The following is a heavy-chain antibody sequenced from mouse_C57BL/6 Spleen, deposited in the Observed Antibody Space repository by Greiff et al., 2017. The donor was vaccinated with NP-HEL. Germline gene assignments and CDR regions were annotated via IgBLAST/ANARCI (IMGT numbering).Heavy chain of an antibody. CDR3: ARRSSYGYFDV. CDR2: ISNGGGST. J-gene: IGHJ1*03. V-gene: IGHV5-12*01. CDR1: GFTFSDYY. Sequence: DVMLVESGGGLVQPGGSLKLSCAASGFTFSDYYMYWVRQTPEKRLEWVAYISNGGGSTYYPDTVKGRFTISRDNAKSTLYLQMSRLKSEDTAMYDCARRSSYGYFDVWGTGTTVTVSS. D-gene: IGHD1-1*01.